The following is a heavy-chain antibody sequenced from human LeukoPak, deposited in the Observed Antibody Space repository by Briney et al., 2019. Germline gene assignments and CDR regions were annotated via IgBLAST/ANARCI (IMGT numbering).Heavy chain of an antibody. Sequence: AETLSLTCTVSGGSITDYYWSWIRHSSGKGLEWIGYMYYSGSAYYSPSLKSRVTISVDTSKNQFSLKLSSVTAADTAVYYCARVRRTAMVTYYFDYWGQGTLVTVSS. D-gene: IGHD5-18*01. CDR2: MYYSGSA. V-gene: IGHV4-59*08. J-gene: IGHJ4*02. CDR1: GGSITDYY. CDR3: ARVRRTAMVTYYFDY.